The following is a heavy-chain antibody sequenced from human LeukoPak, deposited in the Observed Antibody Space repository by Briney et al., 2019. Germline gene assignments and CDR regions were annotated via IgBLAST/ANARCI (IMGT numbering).Heavy chain of an antibody. J-gene: IGHJ5*02. CDR3: AREAILGSYNWFDP. V-gene: IGHV4-4*02. Sequence: PSGTLSLTCIVSGGSISSLNLWSWLRQPPGKGLEWIGEMYLGGTTNFNPSLKSRVTILIDKSKNQLSLQLTSVTAADTAVYYCAREAILGSYNWFDPWGQGTLVTVSS. CDR2: MYLGGTT. D-gene: IGHD3-3*01. CDR1: GGSISSLNL.